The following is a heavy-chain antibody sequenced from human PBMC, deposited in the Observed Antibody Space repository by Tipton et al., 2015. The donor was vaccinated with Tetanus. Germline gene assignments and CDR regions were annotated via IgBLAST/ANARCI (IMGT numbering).Heavy chain of an antibody. CDR3: ARANYDFPKKGPFDS. V-gene: IGHV4-34*01. CDR1: SGSLSGHF. Sequence: TLSLTCAVSSGSLSGHFWSWVRQPPGKGLEWIGEITPRGSSSYNPALKSRVTISGDTSKNQFSLNLTSVTAADTAVYYCARANYDFPKKGPFDSWGQGSLVTVSS. D-gene: IGHD3-3*01. J-gene: IGHJ4*02. CDR2: ITPRGSS.